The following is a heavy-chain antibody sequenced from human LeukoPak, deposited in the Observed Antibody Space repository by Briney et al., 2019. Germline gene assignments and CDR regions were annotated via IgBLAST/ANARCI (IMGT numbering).Heavy chain of an antibody. J-gene: IGHJ3*02. V-gene: IGHV1-18*01. CDR2: ISPYNGNT. CDR3: ASMIAVAEAFDI. Sequence: ASVKVSCKASGYTLTSYGINWLRQAPGQRPEWMGWISPYNGNTKYAQNFQGRITMSTDTSTSTAYMELSRLRSDDTAVYYCASMIAVAEAFDIWGQGTMVTVSS. D-gene: IGHD3-22*01. CDR1: GYTLTSYG.